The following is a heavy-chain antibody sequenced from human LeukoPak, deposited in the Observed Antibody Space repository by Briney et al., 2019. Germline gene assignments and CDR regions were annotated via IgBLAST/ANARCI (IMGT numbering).Heavy chain of an antibody. D-gene: IGHD3-3*01. V-gene: IGHV3-9*01. Sequence: PGGSLRLSCAASGSTFSSYAMSWVRQAPGKGLEWVSGISWNSGSIGYADSVKGRFTISRDNAKNSLYLQMNSLRAEDTALYYCAKGPYYDFWSGYYYFDYWGQGTLVTVSS. CDR3: AKGPYYDFWSGYYYFDY. CDR1: GSTFSSYA. CDR2: ISWNSGSI. J-gene: IGHJ4*02.